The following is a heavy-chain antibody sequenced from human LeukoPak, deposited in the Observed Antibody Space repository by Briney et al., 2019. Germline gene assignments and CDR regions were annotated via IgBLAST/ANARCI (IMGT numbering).Heavy chain of an antibody. J-gene: IGHJ4*02. Sequence: GGSLRLSCAASGFTVSSDYMSWVRQAPGKGLEWVSAISGSGETTYYADSVKGRFTISRDNSQNTLYLQMSSLRGEDTALYYCAKDRGMVGASVRAFDYWGQGTPVTVSS. V-gene: IGHV3-23*01. CDR3: AKDRGMVGASVRAFDY. CDR1: GFTVSSDY. CDR2: ISGSGETT. D-gene: IGHD1-26*01.